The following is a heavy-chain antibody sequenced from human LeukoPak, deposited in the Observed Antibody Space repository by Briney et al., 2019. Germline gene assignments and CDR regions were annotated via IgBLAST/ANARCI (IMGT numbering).Heavy chain of an antibody. CDR1: GFTFSSYS. J-gene: IGHJ4*02. CDR3: ATMNQPETDGDLDY. CDR2: ISSSSSYI. V-gene: IGHV3-21*01. Sequence: GGSLRLSCAASGFTFSSYSMNWVRQAPGKGLEWVSSISSSSSYIYYADSVKGRFTISRDNAKNSLYLQMNSLRAEDAAVYYCATMNQPETDGDLDYWGQGTLVTVSS. D-gene: IGHD4-17*01.